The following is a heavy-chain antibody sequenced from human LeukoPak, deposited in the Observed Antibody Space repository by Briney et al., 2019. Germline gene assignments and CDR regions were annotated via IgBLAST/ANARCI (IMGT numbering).Heavy chain of an antibody. V-gene: IGHV1-18*01. Sequence: GASVKVSCKASGYSFTSYEITWVRQAPGQGLEWMGRISAYNGYTNYGQKPQGRVTMTTDTSTSTAYMELRSLRSDDTAVYYCARVGTGTRSFDYWGQGTLVTVSS. D-gene: IGHD1/OR15-1a*01. CDR3: ARVGTGTRSFDY. CDR2: ISAYNGYT. CDR1: GYSFTSYE. J-gene: IGHJ4*02.